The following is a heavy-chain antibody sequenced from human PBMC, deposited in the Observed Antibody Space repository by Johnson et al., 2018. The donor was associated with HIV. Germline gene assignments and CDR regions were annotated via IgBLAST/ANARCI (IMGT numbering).Heavy chain of an antibody. V-gene: IGHV3-20*04. Sequence: VQLVESGGGVVQPGRSLRLTCAASGFTFSNYGMHWVRQAPGKGLEWVSGINWNGGSTGYAASVKGRFTISRDNAKNSRYLHMNSLRAEDTALDYGARDFGVEWDLDGAFDIWGQVTMVTVSS. CDR1: GFTFSNYG. D-gene: IGHD1-26*01. J-gene: IGHJ3*02. CDR3: ARDFGVEWDLDGAFDI. CDR2: INWNGGST.